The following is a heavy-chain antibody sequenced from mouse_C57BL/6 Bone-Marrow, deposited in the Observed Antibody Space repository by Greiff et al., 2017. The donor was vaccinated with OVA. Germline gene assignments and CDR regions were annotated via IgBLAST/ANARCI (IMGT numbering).Heavy chain of an antibody. D-gene: IGHD1-1*01. Sequence: QVQLQQPGAELVKPGASVKLSCKASGYTFTSYWMHWVKQRPGRGLEWIGRIDPNSGGTKYNEKFKSKATLTVDKPSSTAYMQLSSLTSEDSAFDYCARECYGSSSYYFYYWGQGTTLTGSS. J-gene: IGHJ2*01. CDR2: IDPNSGGT. CDR1: GYTFTSYW. CDR3: ARECYGSSSYYFYY. V-gene: IGHV1-72*01.